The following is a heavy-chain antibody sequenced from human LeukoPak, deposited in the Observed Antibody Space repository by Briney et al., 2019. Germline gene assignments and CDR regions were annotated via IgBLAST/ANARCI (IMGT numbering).Heavy chain of an antibody. J-gene: IGHJ4*02. Sequence: ASVKVSRKASGYTFTSYDINWVRRATGQGLEWMGWMNPNSGNTGYAQKFQGRVTMTRNTSISTAYMELSSLRSEDTAVYYCARGRVGYSYGFYFDYWGQGTLVTVSS. V-gene: IGHV1-8*01. CDR1: GYTFTSYD. CDR2: MNPNSGNT. D-gene: IGHD5-18*01. CDR3: ARGRVGYSYGFYFDY.